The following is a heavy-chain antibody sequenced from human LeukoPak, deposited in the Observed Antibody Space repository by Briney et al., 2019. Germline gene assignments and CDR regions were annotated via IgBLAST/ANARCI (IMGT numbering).Heavy chain of an antibody. CDR2: VHHSGST. J-gene: IGHJ5*02. CDR3: VRGFDP. Sequence: KPSETLSLTCAVSGYSISSDYHWGWIRQPPGKGLEWIANVHHSGSTYYNPSLKSRVTISVDTSKNQFSLEVTSMTASDTAVYYCVRGFDPWGQGTLVTVSS. CDR1: GYSISSDYH. V-gene: IGHV4-38-2*01.